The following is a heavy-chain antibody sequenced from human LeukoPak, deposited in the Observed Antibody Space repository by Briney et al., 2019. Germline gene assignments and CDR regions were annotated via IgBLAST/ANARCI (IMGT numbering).Heavy chain of an antibody. CDR3: AKDPGRDGYNWGDY. CDR1: GFTFSSYG. J-gene: IGHJ4*02. Sequence: GGSLRPSCAASGFTFSSYGMHWVRQAPGKGLEWVAFIRYDGSNKYYADSVKGRFTISRDNSKNTLYLQMNSLRAEDTAVYYCAKDPGRDGYNWGDYWGQGTLVTVSS. CDR2: IRYDGSNK. V-gene: IGHV3-30*02. D-gene: IGHD5-24*01.